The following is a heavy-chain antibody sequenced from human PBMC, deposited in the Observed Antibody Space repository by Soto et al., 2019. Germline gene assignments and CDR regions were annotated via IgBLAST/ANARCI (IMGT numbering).Heavy chain of an antibody. J-gene: IGHJ6*02. V-gene: IGHV5-51*01. CDR1: GNRFTDYW. Sequence: GESLKISFPGSGNRFTDYWIGWVRQMPGKGLEWMGIIYPGDSDTRYSPSSEGQVTISADKSITTAYLQMNSLRVEDTALYYCARPPHGMDVWGQGTTVTVSS. CDR3: ARPPHGMDV. CDR2: IYPGDSDT.